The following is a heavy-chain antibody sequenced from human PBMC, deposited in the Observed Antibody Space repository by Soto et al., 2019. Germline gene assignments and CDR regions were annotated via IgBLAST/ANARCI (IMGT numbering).Heavy chain of an antibody. V-gene: IGHV3-33*01. CDR3: ARNYGEYEVFDV. Sequence: QVQLVESGGGVVQPGGSLTLSCVAPGFSFRSYGMHWVRQAPGKGLEWLAVIWDDGRTTFYADSVKGRFTISRDNPRNTVSLQMNSLRVEDTAMFYCARNYGEYEVFDVWGQGTVVSVSS. J-gene: IGHJ3*01. D-gene: IGHD4-17*01. CDR2: IWDDGRTT. CDR1: GFSFRSYG.